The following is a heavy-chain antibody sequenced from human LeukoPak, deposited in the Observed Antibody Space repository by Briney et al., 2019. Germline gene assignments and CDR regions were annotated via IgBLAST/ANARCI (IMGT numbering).Heavy chain of an antibody. D-gene: IGHD6-19*01. CDR3: ARGQQWVDY. J-gene: IGHJ4*02. V-gene: IGHV1-46*01. CDR2: INSSGGST. Sequence: ASVTVSCKTSGYTFTSYYIHWVRQAPGQGLEWMGLINSSGGSTAYSQRFQGRVTMTRDTSTSTVYMELSSLRSEDTAVYYCARGQQWVDYWGQGTLVTVSS. CDR1: GYTFTSYY.